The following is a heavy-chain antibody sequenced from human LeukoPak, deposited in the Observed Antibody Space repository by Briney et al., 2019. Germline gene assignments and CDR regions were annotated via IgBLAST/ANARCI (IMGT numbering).Heavy chain of an antibody. CDR1: GYSFTGYY. Sequence: AASVKVSCKASGYSFTGYYIHWVRQAPGQGLEWMGWINPNGGVTKSAQKFQGRVTMTRDTSISTAYMELSRLRSDDTAVFYCARGSRHHDWLSPLDSWGQGTLVTVSS. CDR3: ARGSRHHDWLSPLDS. CDR2: INPNGGVT. V-gene: IGHV1-2*02. J-gene: IGHJ4*02. D-gene: IGHD3-9*01.